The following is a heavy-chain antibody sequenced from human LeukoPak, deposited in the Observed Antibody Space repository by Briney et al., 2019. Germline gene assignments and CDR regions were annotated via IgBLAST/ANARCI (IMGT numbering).Heavy chain of an antibody. J-gene: IGHJ4*02. CDR3: ARGYTELYYDYVWGSYRHFDY. V-gene: IGHV1-58*02. Sequence: ASVKVSCKASGFTFTSSAMQWVRQARGQRLEWIGWIVVGSGNTNYAQKFQGRVTITRDTSASTAYMELSSLRSEDTAVYYCARGYTELYYDYVWGSYRHFDYWGQGTLVTVSS. CDR2: IVVGSGNT. CDR1: GFTFTSSA. D-gene: IGHD3-16*02.